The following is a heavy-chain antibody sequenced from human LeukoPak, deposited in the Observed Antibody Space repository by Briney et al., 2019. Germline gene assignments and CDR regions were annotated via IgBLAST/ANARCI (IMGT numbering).Heavy chain of an antibody. CDR1: GYTFTSYD. J-gene: IGHJ3*02. Sequence: GASVKVSCKASGYTFTSYDINWVRQATGQGLEWMGWMNPNSGNTGYAQKFQGRVTITRNTSISTAYMELSSLRSEDTAVYYCARVYCSSTSCPSAFDIWGQGTMVTVSS. V-gene: IGHV1-8*03. CDR2: MNPNSGNT. D-gene: IGHD2-2*01. CDR3: ARVYCSSTSCPSAFDI.